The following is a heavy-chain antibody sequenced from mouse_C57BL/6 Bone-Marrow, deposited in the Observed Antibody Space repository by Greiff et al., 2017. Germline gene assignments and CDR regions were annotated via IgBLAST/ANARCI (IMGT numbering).Heavy chain of an antibody. CDR1: GFTFSSYG. J-gene: IGHJ3*01. CDR2: FSNGGGYT. Sequence: EVQLVESGGDLVKPGGSLKLSCAASGFTFSSYGMSWVRQTPDKRLEWVANFSNGGGYTYYPASVKGRFTISTDNAKNTLYLQMSSLESEDTAMYDCARRRGFAYWGQGTVVTVSA. CDR3: ARRRGFAY. V-gene: IGHV5-6*01.